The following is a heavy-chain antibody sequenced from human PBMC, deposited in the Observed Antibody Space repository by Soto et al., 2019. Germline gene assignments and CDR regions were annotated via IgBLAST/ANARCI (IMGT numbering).Heavy chain of an antibody. Sequence: ASVKVSCKASGYTFTSYGISWVRQAPGQGLEWMGWISAYNGNTNYAQKLQGRVTMTTDTSTSTAYMELRSLRSDDTAVYYCARDSSGYYYYYYGMDVWGQVTTVTVSS. CDR3: ARDSSGYYYYYYGMDV. J-gene: IGHJ6*02. CDR2: ISAYNGNT. D-gene: IGHD3-22*01. V-gene: IGHV1-18*01. CDR1: GYTFTSYG.